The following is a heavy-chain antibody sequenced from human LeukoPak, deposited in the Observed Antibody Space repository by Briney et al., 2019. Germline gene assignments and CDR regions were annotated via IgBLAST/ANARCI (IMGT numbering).Heavy chain of an antibody. CDR2: IWYDGSNK. V-gene: IGHV3-33*01. J-gene: IGHJ3*02. CDR3: ARDRGGSAGHGFDAFDI. Sequence: GGSLRLSCAASGFTFSSYGMHWVRQAPGKGLEWVAVIWYDGSNKYYADSVKGRFTISRDNSKNTLYLQMNSLRAEDTAVYYCARDRGGSAGHGFDAFDIWGQGTMVTVSS. CDR1: GFTFSSYG. D-gene: IGHD3-10*01.